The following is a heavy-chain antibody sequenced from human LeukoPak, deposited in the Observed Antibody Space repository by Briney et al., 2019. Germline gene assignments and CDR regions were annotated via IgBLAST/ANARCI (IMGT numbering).Heavy chain of an antibody. CDR3: VRGRRHSYGSDFDP. CDR2: IYTSGSN. V-gene: IGHV4-4*07. J-gene: IGHJ5*02. Sequence: SGTLSLTCTVSGCSISSYYLSWIRQAAGKGLEWVGRIYTSGSNNYNAPLKRRVSMSVKPSKNQFSLRLTSVTAADTCVFLCVRGRRHSYGSDFDPWGKGTRVTVSS. D-gene: IGHD3-10*01. CDR1: GCSISSYY.